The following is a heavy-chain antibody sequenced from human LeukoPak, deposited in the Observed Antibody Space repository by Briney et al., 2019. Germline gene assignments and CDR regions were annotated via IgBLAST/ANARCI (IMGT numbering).Heavy chain of an antibody. Sequence: GGSLRLSCAASGFTFISYAMSWVRQPPGKWLEWVSSISGSGGSTYYPASVKGRFTISRDNSKNTLYLQMNTLRAEQTAACYCAKQIPRATSHYEAPSSSGMDVWGQGTTVTVSS. V-gene: IGHV3-23*01. D-gene: IGHD4-11*01. CDR2: ISGSGGST. CDR1: GFTFISYA. J-gene: IGHJ6*02. CDR3: AKQIPRATSHYEAPSSSGMDV.